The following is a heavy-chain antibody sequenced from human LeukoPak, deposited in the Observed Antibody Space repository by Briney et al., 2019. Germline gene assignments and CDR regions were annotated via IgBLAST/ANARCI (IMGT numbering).Heavy chain of an antibody. CDR1: GGSISSGGYY. V-gene: IGHV4-31*03. Sequence: SETLSLTCTVSGGSISSGGYYWSWIRQHPGKGLEWIGYIYYSGSTYYNPSLKSRVTISVDKSKNQFSLKLSSVTAADTAVYYCARVLRGGPAHWFDPWGQGTLVTVSS. CDR3: ARVLRGGPAHWFDP. CDR2: IYYSGST. J-gene: IGHJ5*02. D-gene: IGHD2-2*01.